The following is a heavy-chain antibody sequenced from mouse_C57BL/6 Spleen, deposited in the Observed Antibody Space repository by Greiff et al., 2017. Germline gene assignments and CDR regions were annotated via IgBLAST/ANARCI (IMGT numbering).Heavy chain of an antibody. CDR1: GFTFSSYA. V-gene: IGHV5-9-1*02. Sequence: EVQGVESGEGLVKPGGSLKLSCAASGFTFSSYAMSWVRQTPEKRLEWVAYISSGGDYIYYADPVKGRFTISRDNARNTLYLQMSSLKSEDTAMYYCTRDRDYYGSSPVAYWGQGTLVTVSA. CDR3: TRDRDYYGSSPVAY. CDR2: ISSGGDYI. D-gene: IGHD1-1*01. J-gene: IGHJ3*01.